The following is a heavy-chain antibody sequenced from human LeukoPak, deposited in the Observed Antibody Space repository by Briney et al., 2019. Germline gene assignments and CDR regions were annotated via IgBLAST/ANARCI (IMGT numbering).Heavy chain of an antibody. V-gene: IGHV1-18*01. CDR3: ARSLELPDYFDY. J-gene: IGHJ4*02. D-gene: IGHD1-7*01. Sequence: GASVKVSCKASGYTFTSYGISWVRQAPGQGLEWMGWISAYNGNTNYAQKPQGRVTMATDTSTSTAYMELRSLRSDDTAVYYCARSLELPDYFDYWGQGTLVTVSS. CDR1: GYTFTSYG. CDR2: ISAYNGNT.